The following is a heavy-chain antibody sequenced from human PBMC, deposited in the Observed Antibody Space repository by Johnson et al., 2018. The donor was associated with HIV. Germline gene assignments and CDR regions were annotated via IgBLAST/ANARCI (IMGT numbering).Heavy chain of an antibody. CDR2: IGWNGLTI. CDR3: ARAPSYDREFLDAFDI. J-gene: IGHJ3*02. CDR1: GFSFDDYA. Sequence: VESGGGLVQPGGSLRLSCAASGFSFDDYAMHWVRQVPGKGLEWVAGIGWNGLTIGYVDSVKGRFTISRDNAKNSLYLQMNSLRAEDTAVYYCARAPSYDREFLDAFDIWGQGTMVTVSS. D-gene: IGHD3-22*01. V-gene: IGHV3-9*01.